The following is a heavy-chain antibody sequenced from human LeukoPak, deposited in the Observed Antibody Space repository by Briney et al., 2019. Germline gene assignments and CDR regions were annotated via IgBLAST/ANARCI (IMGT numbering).Heavy chain of an antibody. V-gene: IGHV4-59*01. J-gene: IGHJ5*02. CDR3: ARGGNWFDP. CDR2: IYYSGST. Sequence: SETLSLTCTFSGGPISGFYWSWIRQPPGKGLELIGYIYYSGSTNYNPSLKSRVTISVDTSKNQFSLKLSSVTAADTAVYYCARGGNWFDPWGQGTLVTVSS. CDR1: GGPISGFY.